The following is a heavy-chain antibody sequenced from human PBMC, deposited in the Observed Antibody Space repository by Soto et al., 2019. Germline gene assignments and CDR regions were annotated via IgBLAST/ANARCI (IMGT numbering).Heavy chain of an antibody. CDR1: GYTFTYRY. J-gene: IGHJ3*02. D-gene: IGHD1-7*01. CDR3: ARSQSHRTTFPGAFDI. Sequence: SVKVSCKASGYTFTYRYLHWVRQAPGQALEWMGWITPFNGNTNYAQKFQDRVTITRDRSMSTAYMELSSLRSEDTAMYYCARSQSHRTTFPGAFDIWGQGTMVTVSS. CDR2: ITPFNGNT. V-gene: IGHV1-45*02.